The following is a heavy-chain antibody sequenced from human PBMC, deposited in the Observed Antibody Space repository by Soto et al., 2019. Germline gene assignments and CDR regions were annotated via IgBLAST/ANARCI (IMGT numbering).Heavy chain of an antibody. CDR2: IWYDGSNK. Sequence: QVQLVESGGGVVQPGRSLRLSCAASGFTFSSYGMHWVRQAPGKGLEWVAVIWYDGSNKYYADSVKGRFTISRDNSKNTLYLQMNSLRAEETAVYYCARDRNYYDSSGRVIDYWGQGTLVTVSS. J-gene: IGHJ4*02. V-gene: IGHV3-33*01. D-gene: IGHD3-22*01. CDR1: GFTFSSYG. CDR3: ARDRNYYDSSGRVIDY.